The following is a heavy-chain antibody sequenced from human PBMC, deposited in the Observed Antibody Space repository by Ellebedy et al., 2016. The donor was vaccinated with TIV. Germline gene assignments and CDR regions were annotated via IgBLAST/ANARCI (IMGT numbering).Heavy chain of an antibody. J-gene: IGHJ6*02. CDR3: ARDANPSRTTGTGGLDV. CDR1: GFTFSAYS. CDR2: ITIRSNYI. D-gene: IGHD1-1*01. V-gene: IGHV3-21*01. Sequence: GESLKISCAASGFTFSAYSMNWVRQAPGKGLEWVSSITIRSNYIYYADSLKGRFTISRDDAKNSLSLQMNSLRAEDTAVYYCARDANPSRTTGTGGLDVWGQGTTVTVSS.